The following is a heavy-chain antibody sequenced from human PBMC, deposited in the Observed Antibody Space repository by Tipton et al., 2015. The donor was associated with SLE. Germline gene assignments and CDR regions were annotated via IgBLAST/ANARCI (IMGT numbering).Heavy chain of an antibody. V-gene: IGHV4-39*07. CDR3: ARVDDILTGMGCWYFDL. Sequence: TLSLTCTVSGGSISSSSYYWGWIRQPPGKGLEWIGSIYYSGSTYYNPSLKSRVTISVDTSKNQFSLKLSSVTAADTAVYYCARVDDILTGMGCWYFDLWGRGTLVTVSS. D-gene: IGHD3-9*01. CDR2: IYYSGST. J-gene: IGHJ2*01. CDR1: GGSISSSSYY.